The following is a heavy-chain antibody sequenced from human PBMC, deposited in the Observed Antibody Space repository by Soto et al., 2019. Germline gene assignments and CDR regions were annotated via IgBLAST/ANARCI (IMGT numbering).Heavy chain of an antibody. D-gene: IGHD1-7*01. Sequence: ETLSLTCTVSGASISGNYWSWIRQPPGKGLEWIGYIYYSGSTNYNPSLKSRVTISVDTSKNQFSLKLSSVTAADTAVYYCARRYGTTFDYWGQGTLVTVSS. CDR1: GASISGNY. V-gene: IGHV4-59*01. CDR2: IYYSGST. CDR3: ARRYGTTFDY. J-gene: IGHJ4*02.